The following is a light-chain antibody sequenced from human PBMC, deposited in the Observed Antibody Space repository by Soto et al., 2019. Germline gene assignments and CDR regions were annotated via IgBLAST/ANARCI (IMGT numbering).Light chain of an antibody. CDR2: GAS. CDR1: QFVSSN. CDR3: QQYHNWPPIT. Sequence: EIVMTQSPATLSVSPGEGATLSCRASQFVSSNLAWYQQKPGQAPRLLIYGASTRATGIPARFSGSGSGTEFTLTISNLQSEDFAVYFCQQYHNWPPITFGQGTRLEIK. J-gene: IGKJ5*01. V-gene: IGKV3D-15*01.